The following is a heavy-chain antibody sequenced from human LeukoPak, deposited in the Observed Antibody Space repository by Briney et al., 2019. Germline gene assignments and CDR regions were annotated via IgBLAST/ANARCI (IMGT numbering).Heavy chain of an antibody. CDR3: ASRAAALDS. J-gene: IGHJ4*02. V-gene: IGHV4-59*12. D-gene: IGHD6-13*01. CDR2: FHHSGNT. Sequence: SETLSLTCSVSGASISRYYWSWIRQPPGKGLEWIGYFHHSGNTNYSPSLSSRITMSVDTSKNQFSLRLNSVTAADTAIYYCASRAAALDSWGQGTLVTVSS. CDR1: GASISRYY.